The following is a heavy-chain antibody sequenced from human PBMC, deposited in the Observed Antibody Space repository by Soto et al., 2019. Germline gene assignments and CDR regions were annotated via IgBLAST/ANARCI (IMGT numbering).Heavy chain of an antibody. Sequence: GGSLRLSCAASGFTFSSYWMSWVRQAPGKGLEWVAVISYDGSNKYYADSVKGRFTISRDNSKNTLYLQMNSLRAEDTAVYYCAKILQLGDYAYYYYGMDVWGQGTTVTVSS. D-gene: IGHD4-17*01. V-gene: IGHV3-30*18. CDR3: AKILQLGDYAYYYYGMDV. CDR1: GFTFSSYW. J-gene: IGHJ6*02. CDR2: ISYDGSNK.